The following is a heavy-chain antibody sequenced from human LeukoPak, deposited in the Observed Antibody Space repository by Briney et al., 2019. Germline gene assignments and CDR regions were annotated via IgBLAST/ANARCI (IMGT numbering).Heavy chain of an antibody. CDR3: AREYSSGLSWFDP. Sequence: PSETLSLTCAVYGGSFSGYYWSWIRQPPGKGLEWIGEINHSGSTNYNPSLKSRVTISVDTSKNQFSLKLSSVTAADTAVYFCAREYSSGLSWFDPWGQGTLVTVSS. V-gene: IGHV4-34*01. J-gene: IGHJ5*02. CDR1: GGSFSGYY. CDR2: INHSGST. D-gene: IGHD6-19*01.